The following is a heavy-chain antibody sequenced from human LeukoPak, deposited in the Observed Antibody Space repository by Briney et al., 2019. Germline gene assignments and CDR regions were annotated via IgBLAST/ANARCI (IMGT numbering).Heavy chain of an antibody. V-gene: IGHV4-61*02. CDR1: GGSISSGSYY. D-gene: IGHD3-10*01. CDR3: ARDFHYGSGSPISPPRGDAFDI. J-gene: IGHJ3*02. CDR2: IYTSGST. Sequence: SETLSLTCTVSGGSISSGSYYWSWIRQPAGKGLEWIGRIYTSGSTNYNPSLKSRVTISVDTSKNQFSLKLSSVTAADTAVYYCARDFHYGSGSPISPPRGDAFDIWGQGTMVTVSS.